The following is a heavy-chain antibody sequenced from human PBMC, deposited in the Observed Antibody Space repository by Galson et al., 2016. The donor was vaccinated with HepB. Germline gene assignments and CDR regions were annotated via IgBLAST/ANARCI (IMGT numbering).Heavy chain of an antibody. CDR1: GYSFTRYW. J-gene: IGHJ3*02. Sequence: QSGAEVKKPGESLKISCKGSGYSFTRYWIGWVRQMPGKGLEWMGIIYPGDSDTRYSPSFQGQVTISADKSISTAYLQLSSLKASDTAMYYCARRSRAADLVGAFDIWGQGTMVTVSS. CDR2: IYPGDSDT. D-gene: IGHD6-6*01. CDR3: ARRSRAADLVGAFDI. V-gene: IGHV5-51*01.